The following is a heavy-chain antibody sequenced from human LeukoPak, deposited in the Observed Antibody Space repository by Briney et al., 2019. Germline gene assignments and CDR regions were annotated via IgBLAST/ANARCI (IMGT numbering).Heavy chain of an antibody. D-gene: IGHD1-7*01. CDR3: ARVAYNWNYGALDWFDP. J-gene: IGHJ5*02. V-gene: IGHV4-59*12. CDR2: IYYSGNT. CDR1: GGSISSYY. Sequence: SETLSLTCTVSGGSISSYYWSWIRQPPGKGLEWIGYIYYSGNTYYNPSLKSRVTISVDTSKNQFSLKLSSVTAADTAVYYCARVAYNWNYGALDWFDPWGQGTLVTVSS.